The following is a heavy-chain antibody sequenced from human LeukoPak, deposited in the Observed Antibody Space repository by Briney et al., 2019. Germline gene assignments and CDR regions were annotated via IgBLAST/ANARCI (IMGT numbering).Heavy chain of an antibody. CDR1: GFTFSSYS. D-gene: IGHD3-3*01. CDR2: ISSSSNTI. CDR3: ARDGFDFWSGYPTTVDY. V-gene: IGHV3-48*01. Sequence: GGSLRLSCVASGFTFSSYSMNWVRQSPGKGLGWVSYISSSSNTIYYADTVKGRFTISRDNDNISLYLQMNSLRAEDTAVYYCARDGFDFWSGYPTTVDYWGQGTLVTVSS. J-gene: IGHJ4*02.